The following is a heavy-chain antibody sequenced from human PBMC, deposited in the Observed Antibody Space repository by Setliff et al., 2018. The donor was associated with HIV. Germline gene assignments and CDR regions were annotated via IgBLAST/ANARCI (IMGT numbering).Heavy chain of an antibody. Sequence: GGSLRLSCSTSGFTFSTYSMYWIRQAPGKGLEWVSSINSANTNMYYTDSVKGRFTISRDNAKNSLYLQMNSLRAEDTAVYYCAILDVDTTMVIYYGMDVWGQGTTVTVSS. CDR2: INSANTNM. V-gene: IGHV3-21*01. D-gene: IGHD5-18*01. CDR1: GFTFSTYS. CDR3: AILDVDTTMVIYYGMDV. J-gene: IGHJ6*02.